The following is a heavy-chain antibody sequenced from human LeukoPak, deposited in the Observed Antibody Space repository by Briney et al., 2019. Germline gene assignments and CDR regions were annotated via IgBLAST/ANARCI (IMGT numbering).Heavy chain of an antibody. Sequence: ASVKVSCKASGYTFTSYYMHWVRQAPGQGLEWMGIINPSGGSTSYAQRFQGRVTMTRDTSTSTVYMELSSLRSEDTAVYYCARGGGYLDLGANWFDPWGQGTLVTVPS. J-gene: IGHJ5*02. D-gene: IGHD3-22*01. CDR3: ARGGGYLDLGANWFDP. CDR2: INPSGGST. V-gene: IGHV1-46*01. CDR1: GYTFTSYY.